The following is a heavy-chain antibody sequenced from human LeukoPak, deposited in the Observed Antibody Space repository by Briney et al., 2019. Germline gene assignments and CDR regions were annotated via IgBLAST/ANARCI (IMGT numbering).Heavy chain of an antibody. V-gene: IGHV3-11*01. D-gene: IGHD6-13*01. J-gene: IGHJ4*02. Sequence: GGSLRLSCAASGFTFSDYYMSWIRQAPGKGLERVSYISSSGSTIYYADSVKGRFTISRDNAKNSLYLQMNSLRAEDTAVYYCARSGIAAAGGYRDIDYWGQGTLVTVSS. CDR3: ARSGIAAAGGYRDIDY. CDR2: ISSSGSTI. CDR1: GFTFSDYY.